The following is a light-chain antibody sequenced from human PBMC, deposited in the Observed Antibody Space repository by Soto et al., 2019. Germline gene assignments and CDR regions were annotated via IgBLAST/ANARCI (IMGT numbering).Light chain of an antibody. CDR3: SSYTNSDPWV. CDR2: EVI. CDR1: TSDVGGYSY. J-gene: IGLJ3*02. Sequence: QSAVTQPASVSGSPGQAITLSCTGSTSDVGGYSYASWYQQYPGKAPKLMIYEVINRPSGVSNRFSGSKSGNTAALTISGLQADDEADYYCSSYTNSDPWVFGGGSKLTVL. V-gene: IGLV2-14*01.